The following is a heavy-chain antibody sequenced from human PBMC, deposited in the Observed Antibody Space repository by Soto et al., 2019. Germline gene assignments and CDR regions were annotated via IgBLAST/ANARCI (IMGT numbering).Heavy chain of an antibody. V-gene: IGHV1-18*01. J-gene: IGHJ6*02. D-gene: IGHD2-15*01. CDR2: ISAYNGNT. CDR3: ATGTGEYCSGGSCATFYYYYYGMDV. CDR1: GYTFTSYG. Sequence: GASVKVSCKASGYTFTSYGISWVRQAPGQGLEWMGWISAYNGNTNYAQKLQGRVTMTTDTSTSTAYMELSSLRSEDTAVYYCATGTGEYCSGGSCATFYYYYYGMDVWGQGTTVTVS.